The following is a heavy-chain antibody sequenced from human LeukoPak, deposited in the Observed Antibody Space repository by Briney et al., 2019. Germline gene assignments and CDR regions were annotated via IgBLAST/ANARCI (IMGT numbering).Heavy chain of an antibody. CDR3: ARDDLVRGGGNNWFDP. D-gene: IGHD3-10*01. V-gene: IGHV4-4*07. CDR2: XSTSGST. J-gene: IGHJ5*02. CDR1: GGSISNYY. Sequence: SETLSLTCTVSGGSISNYYWTWIRXXXXKXLXXXGRXSTSGSTNCNPSLKSRVTXXVDTSKNQFSLMLTSVTAADPALYYCARDDLVRGGGNNWFDPWGQGVQVTVSS.